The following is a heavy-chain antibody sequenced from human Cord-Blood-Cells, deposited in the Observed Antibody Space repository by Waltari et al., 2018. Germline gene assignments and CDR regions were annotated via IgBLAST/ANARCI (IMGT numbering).Heavy chain of an antibody. V-gene: IGHV4-39*07. CDR1: GRSISSSSYY. J-gene: IGHJ4*02. CDR3: ARRGGGCGGDCYTFDY. Sequence: QLQLQESGPGLVKPSETLSLTCTVSGRSISSSSYYWGWIRQPPGKGLEWIGSIYYRGNTDYNPSLTSLVTISVDTSKNQFSLKLSSVAAADTAVYYCARRGGGCGGDCYTFDYWGQGTLVTVSS. D-gene: IGHD2-21*02. CDR2: IYYRGNT.